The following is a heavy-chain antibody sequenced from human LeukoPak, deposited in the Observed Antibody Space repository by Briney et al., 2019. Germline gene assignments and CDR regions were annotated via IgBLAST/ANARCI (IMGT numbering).Heavy chain of an antibody. CDR2: IYPGDSET. J-gene: IGHJ4*02. Sequence: ESLKISCKGSGYRFTNYWIGWVRQMPGKGLEWMGIIYPGDSETRYSTSFQGRVTISADKSISTAYLQWSSLKASDTAMYYCARRRDLYSGSYYPFDYWGQGTLVTVSS. CDR3: ARRRDLYSGSYYPFDY. V-gene: IGHV5-51*01. D-gene: IGHD1-26*01. CDR1: GYRFTNYW.